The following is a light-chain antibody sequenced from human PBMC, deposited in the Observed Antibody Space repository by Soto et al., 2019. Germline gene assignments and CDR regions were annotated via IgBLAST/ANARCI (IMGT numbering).Light chain of an antibody. V-gene: IGLV2-14*03. CDR1: SSDVGAYNY. J-gene: IGLJ2*01. CDR2: EVS. CDR3: SSYTSSSALV. Sequence: QSVLTQPASVSGSPGQSITISCTGTSSDVGAYNYVSWYQQHPDKAPKLMIYEVSNRPSGVSNRFSRSKSGNTASLTISGLQAEDEADYYSSSYTSSSALVFGGGTKLTVL.